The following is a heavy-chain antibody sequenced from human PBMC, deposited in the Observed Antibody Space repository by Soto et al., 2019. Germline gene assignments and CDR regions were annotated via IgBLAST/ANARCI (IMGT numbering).Heavy chain of an antibody. CDR2: ITSSSTYI. Sequence: GSLRFSCVASGFTFSAYSMSWVRQVPGQGLEWVSSITSSSTYIYYTRSVEGRFTISRDDAKNSLHLQMNSLRAEDTAVYYCARDLLEGYGHARQPDYWGQGTLVTVSS. CDR3: ARDLLEGYGHARQPDY. V-gene: IGHV3-21*06. CDR1: GFTFSAYS. J-gene: IGHJ4*02. D-gene: IGHD5-18*01.